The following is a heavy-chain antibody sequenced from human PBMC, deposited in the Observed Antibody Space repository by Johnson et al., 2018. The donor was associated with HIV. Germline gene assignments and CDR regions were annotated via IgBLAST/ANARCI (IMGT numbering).Heavy chain of an antibody. V-gene: IGHV3-9*01. CDR3: TTDSPPSVRGYSYGNGHEPHAFDI. CDR2: ISWNSGSI. CDR1: GFTFDDYA. J-gene: IGHJ3*02. Sequence: VQLVESGGGLVQPGRSLRLSCAASGFTFDDYAMHWVRQAPGKGLEWVSGISWNSGSIGYADSVKGRFTISRAHSKNTLYLQMNSLKTEDPDVYYCTTDSPPSVRGYSYGNGHEPHAFDIWGQGTMVTVSS. D-gene: IGHD5-18*01.